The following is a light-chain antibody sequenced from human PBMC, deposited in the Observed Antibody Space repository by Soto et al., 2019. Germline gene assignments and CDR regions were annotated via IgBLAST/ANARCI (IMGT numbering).Light chain of an antibody. CDR3: MQSIHLPRT. Sequence: DIVMPQTPLSLSVTPGQPASISCKSTQSLLHGDGKTYLDWYLQKPGKPPQLLIHEVSNRFSGVPDRISGSGSGTDFTLRIGRVEAEDVGVYYCMQSIHLPRTFGQGTKVEIK. V-gene: IGKV2D-29*01. CDR1: QSLLHGDGKTY. CDR2: EVS. J-gene: IGKJ1*01.